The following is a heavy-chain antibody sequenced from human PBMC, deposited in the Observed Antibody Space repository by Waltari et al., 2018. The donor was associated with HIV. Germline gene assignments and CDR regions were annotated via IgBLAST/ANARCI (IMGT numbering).Heavy chain of an antibody. Sequence: QVQLVQSGAEVKKPGSSVNASCTASGGTFSSYAIRWVRQDPRQGLEWMGGIIPIFGTANYAQKFQGRVTITADESTSTAYMELSSLRSEDTAVYYCARGSWDYVWGSYQTIRYFDYWGQGTLVTVSS. J-gene: IGHJ4*02. CDR2: IIPIFGTA. V-gene: IGHV1-69*01. CDR3: ARGSWDYVWGSYQTIRYFDY. D-gene: IGHD3-16*02. CDR1: GGTFSSYA.